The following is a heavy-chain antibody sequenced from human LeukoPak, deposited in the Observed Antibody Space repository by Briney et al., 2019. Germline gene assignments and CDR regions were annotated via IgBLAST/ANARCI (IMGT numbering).Heavy chain of an antibody. CDR1: GGSFSGYY. V-gene: IGHV4-34*01. Sequence: SETLSLTCAVYGGSFSGYYWSWIRQPPGKGLEWIGEINHSGSTNYNPSLKSRVTISVDTSKNQFSLKLSSVTAADTAVYYCARGRMYYDFWSGYYDNYYYGMDVWGQGTTVTVSS. CDR2: INHSGST. J-gene: IGHJ6*02. CDR3: ARGRMYYDFWSGYYDNYYYGMDV. D-gene: IGHD3-3*01.